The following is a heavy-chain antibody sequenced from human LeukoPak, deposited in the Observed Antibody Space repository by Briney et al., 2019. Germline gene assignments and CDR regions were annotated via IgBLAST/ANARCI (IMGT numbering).Heavy chain of an antibody. D-gene: IGHD6-19*01. Sequence: GGSLRLSCAASGFTFSSYGMSWVRQAPGKGLEWVSAVSRSGDNTYYTDSVQGRFTISRDNSKNTLYLQMHSLRAEDTAVYYCAKMLINTGWSTDYWSQGTLVTVSS. V-gene: IGHV3-23*01. CDR1: GFTFSSYG. CDR3: AKMLINTGWSTDY. CDR2: VSRSGDNT. J-gene: IGHJ4*02.